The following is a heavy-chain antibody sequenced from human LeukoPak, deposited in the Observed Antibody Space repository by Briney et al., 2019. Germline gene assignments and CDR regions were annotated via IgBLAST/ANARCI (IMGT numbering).Heavy chain of an antibody. D-gene: IGHD3-10*01. CDR3: AREAAYYYGSGSYSNWFDP. CDR2: ISSSGSTI. Sequence: GGSLRLSCAASGFTFSSYEMNWVRQAPGKGLEWVSYISSSGSTIYYADSVKGRFTISRDNAKSSLYLQMNSLRAEDTAVYYCAREAAYYYGSGSYSNWFDPWGQGTLVTVSS. J-gene: IGHJ5*02. V-gene: IGHV3-48*03. CDR1: GFTFSSYE.